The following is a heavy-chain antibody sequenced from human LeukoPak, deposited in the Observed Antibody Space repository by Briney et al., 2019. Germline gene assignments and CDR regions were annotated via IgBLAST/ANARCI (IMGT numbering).Heavy chain of an antibody. V-gene: IGHV1-69*05. CDR3: ARLIVGAYHFDY. D-gene: IGHD1-26*01. CDR1: GGSFSSYA. Sequence: SVKVSCKASGGSFSSYAISWVRQAPGQGLEWMGGIIPIFGTANYAQKFQGRVTITTDESTSTAYMELSSLRSEDTAVYYCARLIVGAYHFDYWGQGTLVTVSS. J-gene: IGHJ4*02. CDR2: IIPIFGTA.